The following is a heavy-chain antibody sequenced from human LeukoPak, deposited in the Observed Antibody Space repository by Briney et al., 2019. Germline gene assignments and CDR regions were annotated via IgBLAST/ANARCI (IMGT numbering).Heavy chain of an antibody. J-gene: IGHJ6*02. CDR1: GGSISSYY. CDR2: IYYSGST. V-gene: IGHV4-59*08. CDR3: ARQRTYSSSSVPLYGMDV. D-gene: IGHD6-6*01. Sequence: SETLSLTCTVSGGSISSYYWSWIRQPPGKGLEWIGYIYYSGSTNYNPSLKSRVTISVDTSKNQFSLKLSSVTAADTAVYYCARQRTYSSSSVPLYGMDVWGRGTTVTVSS.